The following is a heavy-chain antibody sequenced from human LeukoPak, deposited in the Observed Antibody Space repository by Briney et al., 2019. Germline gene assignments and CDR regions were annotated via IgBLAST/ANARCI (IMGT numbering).Heavy chain of an antibody. Sequence: GESLKISCEGSGYTFTKYGIGWVRQLPGKGLEWMGIIHPGDSHTRYSPSFQGQVTISADKSISMAYLQWSSLKASDTAMYFCARQPGMTAKSWYFHLWGRGTLVTVSS. CDR3: ARQPGMTAKSWYFHL. J-gene: IGHJ2*01. D-gene: IGHD2-2*01. V-gene: IGHV5-51*01. CDR1: GYTFTKYG. CDR2: IHPGDSHT.